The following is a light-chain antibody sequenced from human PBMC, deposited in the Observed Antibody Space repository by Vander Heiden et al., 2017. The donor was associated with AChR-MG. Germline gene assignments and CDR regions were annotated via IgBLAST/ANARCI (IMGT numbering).Light chain of an antibody. CDR2: LGS. J-gene: IGKJ1*01. CDR1: QSLLHSNGNNY. CDR3: RQGLRGPWT. V-gene: IGKV2-28*01. Sequence: EIVMTQSPLSLPVTAGEPASISCRSSQSLLHSNGNNYLEWYLQKPGQSPQLLIYLGSNRAPGVPDRFSGSGSGTDFTLKISRVEAEDVGVYYCRQGLRGPWTFGQGTKVEIK.